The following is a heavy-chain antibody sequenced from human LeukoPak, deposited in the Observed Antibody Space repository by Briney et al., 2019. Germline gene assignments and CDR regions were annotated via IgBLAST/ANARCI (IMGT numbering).Heavy chain of an antibody. CDR1: NGSFSDYY. CDR3: ARGISHSSGSIDY. CDR2: MHHSGRT. D-gene: IGHD6-19*01. Sequence: SETLSLTCAVYNGSFSDYYWSWVRQSPEKGLEWIAEMHHSGRTNYNPSLQSRVTISIDTSKNQFSLKLNSVTAADTAVYYCARGISHSSGSIDYWGQGTLVTVSS. J-gene: IGHJ4*02. V-gene: IGHV4-34*01.